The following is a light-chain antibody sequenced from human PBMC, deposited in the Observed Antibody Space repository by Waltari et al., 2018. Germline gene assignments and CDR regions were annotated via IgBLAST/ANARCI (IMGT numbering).Light chain of an antibody. Sequence: QSALTQPASVSGSPGQSITISCTGTSSDVGGYNYFSWYQQHPGKAPKFLIYDVSKRPSGVSNRFSGSKSGNTASLTISGLQADDEADYSCSSYATGNTLVFGGGTKLTVL. CDR3: SSYATGNTLV. CDR2: DVS. V-gene: IGLV2-14*03. J-gene: IGLJ3*02. CDR1: SSDVGGYNY.